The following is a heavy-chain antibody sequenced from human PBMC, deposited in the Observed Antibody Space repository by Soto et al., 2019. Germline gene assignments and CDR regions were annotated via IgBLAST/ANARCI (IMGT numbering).Heavy chain of an antibody. Sequence: SVKVSCKASGGTLNNYAINWVRQAPGQGLEWMGGILPVSAPPDYAQKFQGRVSITADHSTSTVYMELSRLKSDDTAVYFCATDSNYDVSNSFWGQGTLVTAPQ. V-gene: IGHV1-69*13. J-gene: IGHJ4*02. D-gene: IGHD3-3*01. CDR1: GGTLNNYA. CDR2: ILPVSAPP. CDR3: ATDSNYDVSNSF.